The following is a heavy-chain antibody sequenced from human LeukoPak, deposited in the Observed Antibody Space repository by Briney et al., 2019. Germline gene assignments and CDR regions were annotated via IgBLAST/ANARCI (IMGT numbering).Heavy chain of an antibody. J-gene: IGHJ5*02. CDR2: IIPIFGTA. CDR1: GGTFSSYA. V-gene: IGHV1-69*01. D-gene: IGHD3-16*01. Sequence: ASVKVSCKASGGTFSSYAISWVRQAPGQGLEWMGGIIPIFGTANYAQKFQGRVTITADESTSTAYMELSSLRSEDTAVYYCARVRLRLGELLSWFDPWGQGTLVTVSS. CDR3: ARVRLRLGELLSWFDP.